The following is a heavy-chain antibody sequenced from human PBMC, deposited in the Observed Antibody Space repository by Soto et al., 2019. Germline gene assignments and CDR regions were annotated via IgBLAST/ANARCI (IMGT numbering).Heavy chain of an antibody. D-gene: IGHD6-25*01. CDR3: ARLSSEAGY. J-gene: IGHJ4*02. V-gene: IGHV1-8*01. CDR1: GYTFTSYD. Sequence: QVQLVQSGAEVKKPGASVKVSCKASGYTFTSYDINWVRQATGQGLEWRGWMNANSGNTGYAQKFQGRVTMTRNTSISTAYMELRSLSSEDTAVYYCARLSSEAGYWGQGALVTVSS. CDR2: MNANSGNT.